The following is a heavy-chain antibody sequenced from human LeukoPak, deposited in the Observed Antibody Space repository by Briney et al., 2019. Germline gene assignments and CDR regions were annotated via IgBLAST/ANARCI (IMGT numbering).Heavy chain of an antibody. V-gene: IGHV4-59*08. Sequence: SETLSLTCTVSGGSISGYYWSWIRQPPGKGLEWIGYVYYSGTTNCNPSLKSRVTISADTSKNQFSLKLSSVTTTDTAVYYCARLMRLTMIRGQNYYYHSMDVWGQGTTVTVSS. CDR1: GGSISGYY. CDR2: VYYSGTT. CDR3: ARLMRLTMIRGQNYYYHSMDV. D-gene: IGHD3-10*01. J-gene: IGHJ6*02.